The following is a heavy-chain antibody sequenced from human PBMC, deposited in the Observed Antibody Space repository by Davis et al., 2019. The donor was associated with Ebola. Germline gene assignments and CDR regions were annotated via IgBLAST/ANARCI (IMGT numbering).Heavy chain of an antibody. CDR3: ARDFVH. V-gene: IGHV4-38-2*02. CDR1: GYSITSGLS. J-gene: IGHJ5*02. Sequence: SETLSLTCSVSGYSITSGLSWGWIRQPPGKGLEWIGSVYHNGRTNYRPSLKSRVTISLDTSKNQFSLKMTSVTAAGTAIYYCARDFVHWGQGTLVTVSS. CDR2: VYHNGRT.